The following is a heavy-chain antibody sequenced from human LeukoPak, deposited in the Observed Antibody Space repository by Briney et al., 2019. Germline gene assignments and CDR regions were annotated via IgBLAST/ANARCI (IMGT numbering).Heavy chain of an antibody. V-gene: IGHV3-21*01. CDR2: ISSSSSYI. D-gene: IGHD3-22*01. CDR3: ARDDSSGYPDY. Sequence: GGSLRLSCTASGFTFSSYSMNWVRQAPGKGLEWVSSISSSSSYIYYADSVKGRFTISRDNAKNSLYLQMNSLRAEDTAVYYCARDDSSGYPDYWGQGTLVTVSS. CDR1: GFTFSSYS. J-gene: IGHJ4*02.